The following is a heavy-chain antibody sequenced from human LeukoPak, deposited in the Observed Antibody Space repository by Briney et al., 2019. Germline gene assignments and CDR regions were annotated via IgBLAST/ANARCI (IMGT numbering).Heavy chain of an antibody. Sequence: PSETLSLTCTFSGGSFSPAHWSWIRQPPGKGLEWIGVICDNGHTDYNPSLQSRVTISVDTSKRQFPLKLSSLAAADTAVYYCATGRDPYKTGHWGQGTLVTVSS. D-gene: IGHD3-10*01. CDR3: ATGRDPYKTGH. V-gene: IGHV4-59*01. CDR2: ICDNGHT. CDR1: GGSFSPAH. J-gene: IGHJ4*02.